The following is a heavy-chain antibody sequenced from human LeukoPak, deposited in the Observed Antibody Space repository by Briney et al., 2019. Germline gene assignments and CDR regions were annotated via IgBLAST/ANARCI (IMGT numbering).Heavy chain of an antibody. CDR1: GFTFSNYA. D-gene: IGHD6-19*01. Sequence: GGSLRLSCAASGFTFSNYAMTWVRQAPGKGLEWVSAISGDSAYIYYVGSVKGRFTTSRDNSKNTLYLQMNSLRAEDTAVYYCARVGYSSGWYRNWGQGTLVTVSS. CDR3: ARVGYSSGWYRN. J-gene: IGHJ4*02. CDR2: ISGDSAYI. V-gene: IGHV3-23*01.